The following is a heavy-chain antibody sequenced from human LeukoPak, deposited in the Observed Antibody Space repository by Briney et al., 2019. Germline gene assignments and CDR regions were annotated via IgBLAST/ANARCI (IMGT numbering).Heavy chain of an antibody. CDR3: ARGDDYGDYSVH. J-gene: IGHJ4*02. V-gene: IGHV1-46*01. Sequence: ASVKVSCKASGGTFSSYAISWVRQAPGQGLEWMGIINPSGGSTSYAQKFQGRVTMTRDTSTSTVYMELSSLRSEDTAVYYCARGDDYGDYSVHWGQGTLVTVSS. CDR2: INPSGGST. D-gene: IGHD4-17*01. CDR1: GGTFSSYA.